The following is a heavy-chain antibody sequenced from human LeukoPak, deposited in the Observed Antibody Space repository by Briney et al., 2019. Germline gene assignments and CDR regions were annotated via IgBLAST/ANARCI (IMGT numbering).Heavy chain of an antibody. D-gene: IGHD3-22*01. J-gene: IGHJ3*02. CDR2: IYYSGST. Sequence: SETLSLTCTVSGGSISSYYWSWIRQPPGKGLEWIGYIYYSGSTNYNPSLKSRVTISVDTSKNQFSLKLSSVTAADTAVYYYARHKFRRFYYDSSGHAFDIWGQGTMVTVSS. CDR3: ARHKFRRFYYDSSGHAFDI. V-gene: IGHV4-59*08. CDR1: GGSISSYY.